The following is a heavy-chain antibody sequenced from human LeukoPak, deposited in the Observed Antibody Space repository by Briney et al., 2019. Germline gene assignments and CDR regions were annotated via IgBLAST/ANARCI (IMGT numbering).Heavy chain of an antibody. CDR3: ARSGGYSYGSLSYYGY. CDR2: INSDGSST. D-gene: IGHD5-18*01. CDR1: GFTFSSYW. V-gene: IGHV3-74*01. J-gene: IGHJ4*02. Sequence: GGSLRLSCAPSGFTFSSYWMHWVGQAPGKGLVWVSRINSDGSSTSYADSVKGRFTISRDNAKNTLYLQMNSLGAEDTAVYYCARSGGYSYGSLSYYGYWGQGTLVTVSS.